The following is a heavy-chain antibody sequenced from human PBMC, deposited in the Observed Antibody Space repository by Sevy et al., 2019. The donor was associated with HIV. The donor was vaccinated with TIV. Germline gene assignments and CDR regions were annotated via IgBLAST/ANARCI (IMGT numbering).Heavy chain of an antibody. CDR3: ARVTHPVIPMAHFDY. D-gene: IGHD3-16*02. Sequence: ASVKVSCKASGYIFTTYGISWVRQAPGQGLEWMGWIGAYNGNTNYAQNLQDRLTMTTDTSTSTAYMDLRSLTSDDTAVYYCARVTHPVIPMAHFDYWGQGTLVTVSS. CDR1: GYIFTTYG. CDR2: IGAYNGNT. V-gene: IGHV1-18*01. J-gene: IGHJ4*02.